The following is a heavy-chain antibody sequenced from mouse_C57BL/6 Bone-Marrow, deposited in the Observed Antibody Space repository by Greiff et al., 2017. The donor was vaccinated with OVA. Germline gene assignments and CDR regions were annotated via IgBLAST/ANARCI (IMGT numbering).Heavy chain of an antibody. V-gene: IGHV5-4*01. CDR3: ARDLWYSYFDY. D-gene: IGHD2-1*01. CDR2: ISDGGSYT. Sequence: EVQVVESGGGLVKPGGSLKLSCAASGFTFSSYAMSWVRQTPEKRLEWVATISDGGSYTYYPDNVKGRFTISRDNAKNNLYLQMSHLKSEDTAMYYCARDLWYSYFDYWGQGTTLTVSS. J-gene: IGHJ2*01. CDR1: GFTFSSYA.